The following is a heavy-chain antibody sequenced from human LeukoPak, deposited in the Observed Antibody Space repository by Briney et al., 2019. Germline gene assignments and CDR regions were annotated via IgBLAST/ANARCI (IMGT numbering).Heavy chain of an antibody. D-gene: IGHD6-19*01. J-gene: IGHJ4*02. CDR3: ARAVAGTPLDY. CDR1: GYTFTGYY. V-gene: IGHV1-2*04. Sequence: GASVKVSCKASGYTFTGYYMHWVRQVPGQGLEWMGWINPNSGGTNYAQKFQDWVTMTRDTSISTAYMELSRLRSDDTAVYYCARAVAGTPLDYWGQGTLVTVSS. CDR2: INPNSGGT.